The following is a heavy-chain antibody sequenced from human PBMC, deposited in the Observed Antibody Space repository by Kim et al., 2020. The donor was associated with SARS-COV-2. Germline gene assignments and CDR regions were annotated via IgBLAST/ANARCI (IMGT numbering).Heavy chain of an antibody. J-gene: IGHJ4*02. CDR3: ARGLRWELLLGPFDY. CDR1: GFTFSSYA. CDR2: ISYDGSNK. Sequence: GGSLRLSCAASGFTFSSYAMHWVRQAPGKGLEWVAVISYDGSNKYYADSVKGRFTISRDNSKNTLYLQMNSLRAEDTAVYYCARGLRWELLLGPFDYWGQGTLVTVSS. D-gene: IGHD1-26*01. V-gene: IGHV3-30*04.